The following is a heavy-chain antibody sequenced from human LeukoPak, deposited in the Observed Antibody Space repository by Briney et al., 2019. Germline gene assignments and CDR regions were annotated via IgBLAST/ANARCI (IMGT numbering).Heavy chain of an antibody. D-gene: IGHD1-26*01. Sequence: GGSLRLSCAASGFTFSDHYMDWVRQAPGKGLEWVGRTRNKANSYTTEYAASVKGRFTISRDDSKNSLYLQMNSLKTEDTAVYYCATGIVGANWGQGTLVTVSS. CDR3: ATGIVGAN. V-gene: IGHV3-72*01. CDR2: TRNKANSYTT. CDR1: GFTFSDHY. J-gene: IGHJ4*02.